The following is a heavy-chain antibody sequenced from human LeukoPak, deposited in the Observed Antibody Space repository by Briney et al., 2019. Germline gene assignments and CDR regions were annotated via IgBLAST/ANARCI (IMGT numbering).Heavy chain of an antibody. J-gene: IGHJ3*02. V-gene: IGHV1-24*01. D-gene: IGHD3-3*01. CDR1: GYTLTELS. CDR3: ATVYYTASVLTFDI. Sequence: GASVKVSCKVSGYTLTELSMHWVRQAPGKGLECMGGLDPEDGETIYAQKFQGRVTMTEDTSTDTAYLELSSLRSEDTAVYYCATVYYTASVLTFDIWGQGTMVTVSS. CDR2: LDPEDGET.